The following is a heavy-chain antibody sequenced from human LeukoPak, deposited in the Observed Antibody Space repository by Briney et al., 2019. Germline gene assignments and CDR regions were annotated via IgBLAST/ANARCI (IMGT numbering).Heavy chain of an antibody. CDR3: ARERERFLNL. CDR2: ISYDGSNK. D-gene: IGHD3-3*01. V-gene: IGHV3-30*03. J-gene: IGHJ5*02. Sequence: GGSLRLSCVASGFTFSDYYMSWVRQPPGKGLEWVAVISYDGSNKYYADSVKGRFTISRDNSKNTLYLEMNSLRAEDTAVYYCARERERFLNLWGQGTLVTVSS. CDR1: GFTFSDYY.